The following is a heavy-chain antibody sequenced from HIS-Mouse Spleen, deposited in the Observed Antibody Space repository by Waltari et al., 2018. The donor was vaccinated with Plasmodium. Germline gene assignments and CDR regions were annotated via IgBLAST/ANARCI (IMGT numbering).Heavy chain of an antibody. Sequence: PGRSLRLSCAASGFTFSSYGMHWVRQAPGKGLEWVAVISYDGSNTYYADSVKGRVTISRDNSKNTLYLQMNSLRAADTAVYYCAKDRRSISWYVDYWGQGTLVTVSS. CDR2: ISYDGSNT. V-gene: IGHV3-30*18. CDR1: GFTFSSYG. D-gene: IGHD6-13*01. J-gene: IGHJ4*02. CDR3: AKDRRSISWYVDY.